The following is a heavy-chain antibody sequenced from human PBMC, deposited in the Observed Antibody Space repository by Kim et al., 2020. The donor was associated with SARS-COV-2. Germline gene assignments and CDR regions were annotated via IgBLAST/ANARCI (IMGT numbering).Heavy chain of an antibody. Sequence: DSVKGQFTSSRDNAKNSLYLQMNSLGAEDTAVYYCARDYYDSSGYYDLDYWGQGTLVTVSS. CDR3: ARDYYDSSGYYDLDY. J-gene: IGHJ4*02. D-gene: IGHD3-22*01. V-gene: IGHV3-11*04.